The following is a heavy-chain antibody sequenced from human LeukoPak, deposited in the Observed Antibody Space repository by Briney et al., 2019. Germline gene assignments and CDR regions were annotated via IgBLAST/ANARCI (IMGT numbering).Heavy chain of an antibody. CDR1: GFTFRSYA. V-gene: IGHV3-23*01. CDR3: AKDRGVRGVITHGQDFDY. J-gene: IGHJ4*02. Sequence: GGSLRLSCAASGFTFRSYAMSWVRQAPGKGLEWVCAISGSGGSTYYADSVKGRFTISRDNSKNTLYLQMNSLRAEDTAVYYCAKDRGVRGVITHGQDFDYWGQGTLVTVSS. D-gene: IGHD3-10*01. CDR2: ISGSGGST.